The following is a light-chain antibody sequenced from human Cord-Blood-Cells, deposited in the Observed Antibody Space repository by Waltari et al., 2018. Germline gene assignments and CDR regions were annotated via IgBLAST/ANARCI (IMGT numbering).Light chain of an antibody. CDR1: QSVRSN. CDR3: QQYNNWPPVT. CDR2: GAS. V-gene: IGKV3-15*01. Sequence: EIVMTQSPATLSVSPGERAPLPCRASQSVRSNLAWYQQKPGQAPRLLIYGASTRATGIPARFSGSGSGTEFTLTISSLQSEDFAVYYCQQYNNWPPVTFGGGTKVEIK. J-gene: IGKJ4*01.